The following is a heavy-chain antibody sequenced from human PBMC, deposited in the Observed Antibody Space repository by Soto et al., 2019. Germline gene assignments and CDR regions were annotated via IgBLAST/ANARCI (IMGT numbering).Heavy chain of an antibody. V-gene: IGHV1-3*01. CDR2: VNAGNGNT. D-gene: IGHD5-12*01. Sequence: ASVKVSCKASGYTFTSYAMHWVRQAPGQRLEWMGWVNAGNGNTKYSQKFQGRVTMTRNTSVSTAYMELSSLRSEDTAVYYCARPSRGGYSGNDDYWGQGTLVTVSS. CDR1: GYTFTSYA. J-gene: IGHJ4*02. CDR3: ARPSRGGYSGNDDY.